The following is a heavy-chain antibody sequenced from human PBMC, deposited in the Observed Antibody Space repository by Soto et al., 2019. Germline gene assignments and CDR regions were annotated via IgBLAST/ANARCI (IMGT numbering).Heavy chain of an antibody. CDR1: ALTFSTYG. Sequence: QAQLVESGGGAVQPGTSLRLSCAASALTFSTYGMHWVRQAPGKGPEWVAVISDDGSGKWYADSVKGRFTISRDNSENSLYLQMISLRPEDIALYYCAKDEGGWLSYLDLWGRGTLVTVSS. CDR2: ISDDGSGK. V-gene: IGHV3-30*18. J-gene: IGHJ2*01. D-gene: IGHD3-16*01. CDR3: AKDEGGWLSYLDL.